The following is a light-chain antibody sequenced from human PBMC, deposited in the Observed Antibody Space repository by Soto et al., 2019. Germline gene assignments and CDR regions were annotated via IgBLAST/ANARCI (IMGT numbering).Light chain of an antibody. V-gene: IGKV1-39*01. CDR3: QQNFSPCFT. Sequence: DIQMTQSPHSLSASVGDRVTITCRASETITDFLNWYQLKPGKAPKLLIYSASNLQPGVPSRFSGSGYGTDFTLTLSGLQHEDSATYYCQQNFSPCFTFGAGTKVEV. CDR2: SAS. CDR1: ETITDF. J-gene: IGKJ4*01.